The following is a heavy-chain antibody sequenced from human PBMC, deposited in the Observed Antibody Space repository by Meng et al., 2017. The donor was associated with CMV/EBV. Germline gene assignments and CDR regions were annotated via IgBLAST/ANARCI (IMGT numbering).Heavy chain of an antibody. D-gene: IGHD2-2*02. CDR2: IIPILGIA. Sequence: SVQVSCKASGGTFRSYAISWVRQAPGQGLEWMGGIIPILGIANYAQKFQGRVTITADKSTSTAYMELSSLRSEDTAVYYCASAPDIVVVPAAIPGYYYGMDVWGQGTTVTVSS. CDR3: ASAPDIVVVPAAIPGYYYGMDV. V-gene: IGHV1-69*10. CDR1: GGTFRSYA. J-gene: IGHJ6*02.